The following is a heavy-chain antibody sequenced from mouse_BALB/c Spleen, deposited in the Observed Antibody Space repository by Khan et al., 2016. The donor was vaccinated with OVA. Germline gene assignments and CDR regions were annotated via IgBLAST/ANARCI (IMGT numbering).Heavy chain of an antibody. CDR3: ARSGYGSLVY. J-gene: IGHJ2*01. CDR2: IYPGDDST. D-gene: IGHD1-1*01. CDR1: GYTFTDYV. V-gene: IGHV1-77*01. Sequence: VQLQESGPELVKPGVSLKMSSKASGYTFTDYVINWVKQRPGQGLEWIGQIYPGDDSTYFNEKFKGKATLTADKSSNSAYMQLSSLTSEDSAVYFCARSGYGSLVYWGQGTTLTVSS.